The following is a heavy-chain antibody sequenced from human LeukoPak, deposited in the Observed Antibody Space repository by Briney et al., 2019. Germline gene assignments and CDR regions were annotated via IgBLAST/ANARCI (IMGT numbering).Heavy chain of an antibody. CDR2: LTNSGGST. J-gene: IGHJ4*02. V-gene: IGHV3-23*01. Sequence: PGGSLRLSCAASGFTFSNCGMHWVRQAPGKGLEWVSALTNSGGSTYYADSVRGRFTISRDNSKNTLYLQMNSLRAEDTAVYYCAKDLSSGWYMNYFDSWGQGTLVTVSS. D-gene: IGHD6-19*01. CDR3: AKDLSSGWYMNYFDS. CDR1: GFTFSNCG.